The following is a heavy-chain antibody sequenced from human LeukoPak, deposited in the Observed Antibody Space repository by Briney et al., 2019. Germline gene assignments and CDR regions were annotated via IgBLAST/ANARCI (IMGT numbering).Heavy chain of an antibody. CDR1: GYTVTSYA. D-gene: IGHD6-19*01. CDR3: VRLDSGGWYDY. CDR2: INTNTGNP. J-gene: IGHJ4*02. Sequence: ASVKVSCRASGYTVTSYAMNWVRQAPGQGLEWMGWINTNTGNPTYAQGFTGRFVFSLDTSVSTAYLQISSLKAEDTAVYYCVRLDSGGWYDYWGQGTLVTVSS. V-gene: IGHV7-4-1*02.